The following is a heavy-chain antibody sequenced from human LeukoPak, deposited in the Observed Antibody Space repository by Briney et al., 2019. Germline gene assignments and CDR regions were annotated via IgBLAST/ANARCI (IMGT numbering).Heavy chain of an antibody. Sequence: GGSVRLSCAASGFISTNAWMSWVRQAPGKGLEWVGRIKSKTDGGATDFAAPVKGRFTISRDDSKNTLYLQMNSLKIEDTAVYYCTTEYRDSSGWYGAFDIWGQGTMVSVSS. CDR1: GFISTNAW. CDR3: TTEYRDSSGWYGAFDI. J-gene: IGHJ3*02. CDR2: IKSKTDGGAT. D-gene: IGHD6-19*01. V-gene: IGHV3-15*01.